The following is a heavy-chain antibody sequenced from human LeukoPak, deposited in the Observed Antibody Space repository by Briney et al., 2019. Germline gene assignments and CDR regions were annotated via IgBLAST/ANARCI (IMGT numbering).Heavy chain of an antibody. J-gene: IGHJ5*02. Sequence: PSETLSLTCTVSGGSISSYYWSWIRQPPGKGLEWIGYIYYSGSTNYNPSLKSRVTISVDTSKNQFSLKLSSVTAADTAVYYCARGGPAAIPYNWFDPWGQGTLVTVSS. D-gene: IGHD2-2*01. CDR2: IYYSGST. CDR3: ARGGPAAIPYNWFDP. V-gene: IGHV4-59*01. CDR1: GGSISSYY.